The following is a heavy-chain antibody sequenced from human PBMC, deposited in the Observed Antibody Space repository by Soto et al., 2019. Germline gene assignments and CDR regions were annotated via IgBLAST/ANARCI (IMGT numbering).Heavy chain of an antibody. CDR1: GYTFTSYD. J-gene: IGHJ6*03. Sequence: ASVKVSCKASGYTFTSYDINWVRQATGQGLEWMGWMNPNSGNTGYAQKFQGRVTMTRNTSISTAYMELSSLRSEDTAVYYCARGIVVVVAATLDYYYMDVWGKGTTVTVSS. CDR2: MNPNSGNT. D-gene: IGHD2-15*01. CDR3: ARGIVVVVAATLDYYYMDV. V-gene: IGHV1-8*01.